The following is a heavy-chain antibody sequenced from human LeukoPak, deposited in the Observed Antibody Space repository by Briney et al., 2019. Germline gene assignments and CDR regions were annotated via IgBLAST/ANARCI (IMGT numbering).Heavy chain of an antibody. CDR2: IYYSGST. D-gene: IGHD6-6*01. CDR1: GGSISSSSYY. V-gene: IGHV4-39*01. CDR3: ARLTASGIAARPVGFDY. J-gene: IGHJ4*02. Sequence: SETLFLTCTVSGGSISSSSYYWGWIRQPPGKGLEWIRSIYYSGSTYYNPSLKSRVTISVDTSKNQFSLKLSSVTAADTAVYYCARLTASGIAARPVGFDYWGQGTLVTVSS.